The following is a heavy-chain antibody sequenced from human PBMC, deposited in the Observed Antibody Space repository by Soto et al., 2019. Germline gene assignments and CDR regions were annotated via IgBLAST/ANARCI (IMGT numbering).Heavy chain of an antibody. CDR3: SRRAPEGFDP. J-gene: IGHJ5*02. Sequence: PSETLSLTCTVSGGSFGSSAYYWGWIRRAPGKGLGWIGSINSSGSTFSNPSLKSRVTLSVDTSKNQFSLKLTSVTAADTALYYCSRRAPEGFDPWGQGTLVTVSS. V-gene: IGHV4-39*01. CDR2: INSSGST. CDR1: GGSFGSSAYY.